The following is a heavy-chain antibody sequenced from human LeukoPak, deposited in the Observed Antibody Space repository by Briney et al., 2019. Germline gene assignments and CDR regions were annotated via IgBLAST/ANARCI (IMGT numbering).Heavy chain of an antibody. CDR3: ARDRALSSGNYIFDY. Sequence: SETLSLTCTVSGGSISSYYWTWIRQPPGKGLEWIGYIDYSGTTNHNPSLKSRVTFSVDTSKNQFSLKLISVTAADTAVYYCARDRALSSGNYIFDYWGQGTPVTVSS. CDR1: GGSISSYY. CDR2: IDYSGTT. V-gene: IGHV4-59*01. D-gene: IGHD6-19*01. J-gene: IGHJ4*02.